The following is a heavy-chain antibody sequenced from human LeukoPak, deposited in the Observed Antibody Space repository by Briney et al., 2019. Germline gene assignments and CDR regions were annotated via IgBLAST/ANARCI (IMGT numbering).Heavy chain of an antibody. CDR1: GFTFSSYS. Sequence: PGGSLRLSCAASGFTFSSYSMNWVRQAPGKGPEWVSSISSSSSYIYYADSVKGRFTISRDNAKNSLYLQMNSLRAEDTAVYYCARDRGLGYCSSTSCRTIDYWGQGTLVTVSS. D-gene: IGHD2-2*01. CDR2: ISSSSSYI. CDR3: ARDRGLGYCSSTSCRTIDY. V-gene: IGHV3-21*01. J-gene: IGHJ4*02.